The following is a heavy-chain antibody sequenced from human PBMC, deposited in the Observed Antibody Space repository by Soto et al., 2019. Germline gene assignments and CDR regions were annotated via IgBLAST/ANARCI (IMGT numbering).Heavy chain of an antibody. CDR1: GYTFSDYY. D-gene: IGHD4-17*01. V-gene: IGHV1-2*02. CDR3: ARGTSTVTPDY. Sequence: VASVKVSCKASGYTFSDYYMHGVRQAPGQGLEWMGWINPNSGGTNYAQKFQGRVTMTRDTSISTAYMDLTRLTSDDAAVYYCARGTSTVTPDYWGQGTLVTVSS. J-gene: IGHJ4*02. CDR2: INPNSGGT.